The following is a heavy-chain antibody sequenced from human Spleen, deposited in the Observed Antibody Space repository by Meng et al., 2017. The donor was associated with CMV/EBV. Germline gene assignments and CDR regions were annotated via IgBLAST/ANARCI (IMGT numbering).Heavy chain of an antibody. CDR1: GYTFTGYY. Sequence: DSVKVSCKASGYTFTGYYMHWVRQAPGQGLEWMGGINPNSGGTNYAQKFQGRVTMTRDTSISTAYMELSRLRSDDTAVYYCARDAIVVVPAAKGGEYYYYYYGMDVWGQGTTVTVSS. J-gene: IGHJ6*02. CDR3: ARDAIVVVPAAKGGEYYYYYYGMDV. V-gene: IGHV1-2*02. D-gene: IGHD2-2*01. CDR2: INPNSGGT.